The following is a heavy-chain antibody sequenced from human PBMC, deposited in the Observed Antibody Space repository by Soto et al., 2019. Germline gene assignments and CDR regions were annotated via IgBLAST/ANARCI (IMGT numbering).Heavy chain of an antibody. Sequence: QVQLQESGPGLVKPSETLSLICNVSGDSITNYYWNWIRQPAGRGLEWIGRIQSSGNTNYNPSLNSRVTMSIDPSKIQFSLKLSSVTAADTALYYCARGFIAMAGRYYYAMDVWGQGTTVTVSS. CDR1: GDSITNYY. CDR3: ARGFIAMAGRYYYAMDV. V-gene: IGHV4-4*07. D-gene: IGHD6-19*01. J-gene: IGHJ6*02. CDR2: IQSSGNT.